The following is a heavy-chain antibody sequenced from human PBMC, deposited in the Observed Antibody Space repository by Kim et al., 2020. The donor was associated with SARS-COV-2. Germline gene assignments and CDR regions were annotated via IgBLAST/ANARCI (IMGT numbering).Heavy chain of an antibody. V-gene: IGHV1-3*01. Sequence: ASVKVSCKASGYTFTSYAMHWVRQAPGQRLEWMGWINAGNGNTKYSQKFQGRVTITRDTSASTAYMELSSLRSEDTAVYYCAKSGELWWCQEYWGQGTLVTVSS. D-gene: IGHD2-21*01. CDR3: AKSGELWWCQEY. CDR2: INAGNGNT. CDR1: GYTFTSYA. J-gene: IGHJ4*02.